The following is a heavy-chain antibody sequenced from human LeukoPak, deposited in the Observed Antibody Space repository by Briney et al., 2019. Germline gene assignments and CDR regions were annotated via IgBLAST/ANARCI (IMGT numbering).Heavy chain of an antibody. CDR1: GYSFANYW. CDR2: IYPRDSDT. Sequence: GESLKISCTGSGYSFANYWIGWVRQMPGKGLEWMGIIYPRDSDTRYSPSFQGQVTISADKSINTAYLQWSSLKASDTAMYYCARHSSVAASGTWWFDPWGQGTLVTVSS. V-gene: IGHV5-51*01. CDR3: ARHSSVAASGTWWFDP. D-gene: IGHD5-12*01. J-gene: IGHJ5*02.